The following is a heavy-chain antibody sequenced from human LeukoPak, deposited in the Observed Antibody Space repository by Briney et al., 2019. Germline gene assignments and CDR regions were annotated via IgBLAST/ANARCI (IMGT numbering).Heavy chain of an antibody. CDR3: GTGYYDFWFFNY. CDR2: ISSSSSYI. Sequence: PGGSLRISCGASGFTFISYSMKWGRPAPGEGVGWVSSISSSSSYIYYADSVKGRFTISRDNAKNSLYLQMNSLRAEDTAVYYCGTGYYDFWFFNYWGQGTLVTVS. CDR1: GFTFISYS. J-gene: IGHJ4*02. D-gene: IGHD3-3*01. V-gene: IGHV3-21*01.